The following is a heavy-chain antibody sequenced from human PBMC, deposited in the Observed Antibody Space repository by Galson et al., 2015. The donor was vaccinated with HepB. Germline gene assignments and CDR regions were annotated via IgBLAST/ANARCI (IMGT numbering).Heavy chain of an antibody. Sequence: SLRLSCAASGFIFDDFGMHWVRQSPGKGLEWVCLVSWDGVTTRCADSVKGRFAISRDNSKNSLHLQMDKLRVEDSALYYCAKGGSSSWYNHFDSWGHGTPVTVSS. J-gene: IGHJ4*01. D-gene: IGHD6-13*01. CDR3: AKGGSSSWYNHFDS. CDR1: GFIFDDFG. V-gene: IGHV3-43D*04. CDR2: VSWDGVTT.